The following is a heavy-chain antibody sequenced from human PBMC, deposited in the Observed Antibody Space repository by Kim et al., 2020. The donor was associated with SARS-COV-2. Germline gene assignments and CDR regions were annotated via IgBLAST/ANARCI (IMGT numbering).Heavy chain of an antibody. CDR3: ASIAKGYGGNSD. Sequence: SVKVSCKASGGTFSSYAISWVRQAPGQGLEWMGGIIPIFGTANYAQKFQGRVTITADESTSTAYMELSSLRSEDTAVYYCASIAKGYGGNSDWGQGTLVTVSS. CDR1: GGTFSSYA. J-gene: IGHJ4*02. D-gene: IGHD4-17*01. V-gene: IGHV1-69*13. CDR2: IIPIFGTA.